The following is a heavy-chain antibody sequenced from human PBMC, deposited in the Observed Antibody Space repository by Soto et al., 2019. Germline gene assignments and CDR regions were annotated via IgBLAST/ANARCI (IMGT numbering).Heavy chain of an antibody. CDR3: AREWDGDGYNFDY. Sequence: QVHLVQSGTEVKKPGSSVKVSCKASGGTISSYTITWVRQAPGQGLEWMGRIIPILGVTHYAQKFQGRVTITADKSTRTAYMELSSLRSEDTAVYYCAREWDGDGYNFDYWGQGTLVTVSS. CDR1: GGTISSYT. CDR2: IIPILGVT. J-gene: IGHJ4*02. V-gene: IGHV1-69*08. D-gene: IGHD5-12*01.